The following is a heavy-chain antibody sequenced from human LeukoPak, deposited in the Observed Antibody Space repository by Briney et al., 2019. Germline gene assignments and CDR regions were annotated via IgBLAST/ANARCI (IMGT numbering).Heavy chain of an antibody. V-gene: IGHV3-73*01. CDR2: IRSKANSYAT. J-gene: IGHJ4*02. CDR1: GFTFSGSA. D-gene: IGHD2-21*01. Sequence: PGGSLRLSCAASGFTFSGSAMHWVRQASGKGLEWVGRIRSKANSYATAYAASVKGRFTISRDDSKNTAYLQMNSLKTEDTAVYYCTRLPSSAIAYHQSFFDYWGQGTLVTVSS. CDR3: TRLPSSAIAYHQSFFDY.